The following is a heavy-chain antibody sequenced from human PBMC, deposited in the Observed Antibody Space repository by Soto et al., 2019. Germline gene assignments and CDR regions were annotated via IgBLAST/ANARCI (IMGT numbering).Heavy chain of an antibody. CDR2: ISGSGGST. CDR1: GFTFSSYA. D-gene: IGHD3-22*01. V-gene: IGHV3-23*01. Sequence: GGSLRLSCAASGFTFSSYAMSWVRQAPGKGLEWVSAISGSGGSTYYADSVKGRFTISRDNSKNTLYLQMNSLRAEDTAVYYGAKDRGDYYDSSGYYCDAFDIWGQGTMVTVSS. CDR3: AKDRGDYYDSSGYYCDAFDI. J-gene: IGHJ3*02.